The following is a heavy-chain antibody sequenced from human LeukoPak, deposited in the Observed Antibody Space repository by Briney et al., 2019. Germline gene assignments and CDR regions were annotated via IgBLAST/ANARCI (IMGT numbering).Heavy chain of an antibody. J-gene: IGHJ4*02. CDR1: GYTFTMCG. CDR2: ISPRNGNT. Sequence: GASVKVSCKTSGYTFTMCGVSWVRQAPGRGLQWLGWISPRNGNTAYAQDLQGRVTMTTDTSTTTAYLELRSLRSDDTAIYYCARDLNYVTLGYNILADVGYYFDYWGQGSLVTVSS. CDR3: ARDLNYVTLGYNILADVGYYFDY. V-gene: IGHV1-18*01. D-gene: IGHD3-9*01.